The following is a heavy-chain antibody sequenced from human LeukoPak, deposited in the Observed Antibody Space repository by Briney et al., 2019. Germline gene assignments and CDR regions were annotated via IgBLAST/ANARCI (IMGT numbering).Heavy chain of an antibody. Sequence: GASVKVSCKASGYTFTGYYMHWVRQAPGHGLEWMGWINPNSGGTNYTQKFQGRVIMTRDTSISTAYMELSRLRSDDTAVYYCASSSLFSWFDPWGQGTLVTVSS. CDR2: INPNSGGT. J-gene: IGHJ5*02. D-gene: IGHD2-15*01. V-gene: IGHV1-2*02. CDR3: ASSSLFSWFDP. CDR1: GYTFTGYY.